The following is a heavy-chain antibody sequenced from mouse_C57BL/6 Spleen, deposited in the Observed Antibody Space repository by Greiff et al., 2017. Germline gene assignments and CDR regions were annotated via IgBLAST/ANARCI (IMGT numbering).Heavy chain of an antibody. V-gene: IGHV1-15*01. CDR3: TREGGWGTFDY. CDR2: IDPETGGT. Sequence: VQLQQSGAELVRPGASVTLSCKASGYTFTDYEMHWVKQTPVHGLEWIGAIDPETGGTAYNQKFKGKAILTADKSSSTAYMELRSLTSEDSAVYYCTREGGWGTFDYWGQGTTLTVSS. J-gene: IGHJ2*01. CDR1: GYTFTDYE. D-gene: IGHD3-2*02.